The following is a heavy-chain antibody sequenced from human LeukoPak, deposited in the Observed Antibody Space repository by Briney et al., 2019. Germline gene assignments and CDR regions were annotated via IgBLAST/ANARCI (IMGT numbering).Heavy chain of an antibody. CDR2: IYHSGTT. J-gene: IGHJ5*02. CDR1: GGSISNNNW. V-gene: IGHV4-4*02. Sequence: PSETLSLTCSVSGGSISNNNWWSWVRQSPGKGLEWIGNIYHSGTTHYNPSLKSRATISVDKSKNQFSLTLNSVAAADTAVYYCAIKPPSGWFGTGWLDPWGQGTLVTVSS. CDR3: AIKPPSGWFGTGWLDP. D-gene: IGHD3-10*01.